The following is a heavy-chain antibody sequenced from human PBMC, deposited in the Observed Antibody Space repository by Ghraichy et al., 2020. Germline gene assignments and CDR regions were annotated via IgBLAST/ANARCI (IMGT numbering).Heavy chain of an antibody. J-gene: IGHJ4*02. CDR3: AKDRAWGSGWPGSFDY. CDR2: ISGSGGST. CDR1: GFTFSSYA. V-gene: IGHV3-23*01. D-gene: IGHD6-19*01. Sequence: GGSLRLSCAASGFTFSSYAMSWVRQAPGKGLEWVSAISGSGGSTYCADSVKGRFTISRDNSKNTLYLQMNSLRAEDTAVYYCAKDRAWGSGWPGSFDYWGQGTLVTVSS.